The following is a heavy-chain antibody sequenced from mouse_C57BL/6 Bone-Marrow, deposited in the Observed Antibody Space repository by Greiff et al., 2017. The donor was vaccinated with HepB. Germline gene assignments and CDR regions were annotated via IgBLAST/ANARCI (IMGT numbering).Heavy chain of an antibody. D-gene: IGHD1-1*01. CDR2: IYPGNSDT. J-gene: IGHJ2*01. CDR1: GYTFTSYW. V-gene: IGHV1-5*01. Sequence: EVQLQESGTVLARPGASVKMSCKTSGYTFTSYWMHWVKQRHGQGLEWIGDIYPGNSDTSYNQKFKGKAKLTADKSASTAYMELSSLTNEDPAVCSSTPYDYVSSYKRYWGQGTTLTVSS. CDR3: TPYDYVSSYKRY.